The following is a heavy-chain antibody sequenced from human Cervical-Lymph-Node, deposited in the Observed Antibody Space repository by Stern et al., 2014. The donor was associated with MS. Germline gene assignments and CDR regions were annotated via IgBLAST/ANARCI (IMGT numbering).Heavy chain of an antibody. D-gene: IGHD2-15*01. J-gene: IGHJ3*02. V-gene: IGHV3-20*01. Sequence: VQLVESGGGVVRPGGSLRLSCAASGFTFDDYGMSWVRQAPGKGLEWVSGINWNGGSTGYADSVKGRFTISRDNAKNSLYLQMNSLRAEDTALYHCARQDCSGGSCYSSAFDIWGQGTMVTVSS. CDR1: GFTFDDYG. CDR3: ARQDCSGGSCYSSAFDI. CDR2: INWNGGST.